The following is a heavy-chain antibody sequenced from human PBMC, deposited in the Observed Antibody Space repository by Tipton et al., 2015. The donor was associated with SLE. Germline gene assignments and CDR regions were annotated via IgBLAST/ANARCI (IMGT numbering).Heavy chain of an antibody. CDR2: IYYRKST. CDR3: AREGRYPYYYYYMDV. J-gene: IGHJ6*03. Sequence: TLSLTCAVSGDSISSGYYWGWIRQTPGKGLEWIGSIYYRKSTYYNPSLKSRVTISVDTSKNQFSLKLSSVTAADTAVYYCAREGRYPYYYYYMDVWGKGTTVTVSS. CDR1: GDSISSGYY. D-gene: IGHD1-26*01. V-gene: IGHV4-38-2*02.